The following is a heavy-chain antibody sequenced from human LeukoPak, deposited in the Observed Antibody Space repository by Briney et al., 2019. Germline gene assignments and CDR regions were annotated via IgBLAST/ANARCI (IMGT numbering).Heavy chain of an antibody. CDR3: ARNRDGYNSFDY. CDR2: IYYSGST. CDR1: GFTFSDYY. J-gene: IGHJ4*02. V-gene: IGHV4-59*08. D-gene: IGHD5-24*01. Sequence: GSLRLSCAASGFTFSDYYWNWIRQPPGKGLEWIGYIYYSGSTNYNPSLQSRVTMSIGTSKTQFSLKLGSVTAADTAVYYCARNRDGYNSFDYWGQGTLVTVSS.